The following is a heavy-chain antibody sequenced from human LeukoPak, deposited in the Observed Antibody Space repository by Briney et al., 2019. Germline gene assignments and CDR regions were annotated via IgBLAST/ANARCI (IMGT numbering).Heavy chain of an antibody. V-gene: IGHV4-59*12. Sequence: SETLSLTCTVSGGSISSYYWSWTRQPPGKGLEWIGYIYYTGSTSYNPSLKSRVTIPVDTSKNQFSLKLSSVTAADTAVYYCAGRAPRRVRGTSYYYYYMDVWGKGTTVTISS. CDR1: GGSISSYY. D-gene: IGHD3-10*01. J-gene: IGHJ6*03. CDR2: IYYTGST. CDR3: AGRAPRRVRGTSYYYYYMDV.